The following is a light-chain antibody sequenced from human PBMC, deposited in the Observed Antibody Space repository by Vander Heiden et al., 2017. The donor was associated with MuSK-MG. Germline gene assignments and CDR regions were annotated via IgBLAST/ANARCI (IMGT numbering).Light chain of an antibody. V-gene: IGKV1-33*01. CDR3: QQYSNLPLT. Sequence: DIQMSQSPSSLSASVGDRVTITCQASQDINIFLNWYQQKPGKAPKLLIYDASNFETGVPLTFSGSGSGTDFTLTIISLQPEDIATSYCQQYSNLPLTFGGGPTVEIK. CDR1: QDINIF. J-gene: IGKJ4*01. CDR2: DAS.